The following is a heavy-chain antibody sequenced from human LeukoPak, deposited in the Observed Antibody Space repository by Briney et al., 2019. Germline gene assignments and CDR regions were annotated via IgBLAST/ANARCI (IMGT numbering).Heavy chain of an antibody. CDR2: ISWDGGST. V-gene: IGHV3-43D*03. D-gene: IGHD6-13*01. CDR1: GFTFDDYA. Sequence: GGSLRLSCAASGFTFDDYAMHWVRQAPGKGLEWVSLISWDGGSTYYADSVKGRFTISRDNSKNSLYLQMNSLRAEDTALYYCAREYSSSPHYYYYMDVWGKGTTVTVSS. J-gene: IGHJ6*03. CDR3: AREYSSSPHYYYYMDV.